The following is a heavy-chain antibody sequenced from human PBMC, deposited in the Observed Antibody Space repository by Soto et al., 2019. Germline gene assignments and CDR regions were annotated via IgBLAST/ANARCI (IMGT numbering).Heavy chain of an antibody. D-gene: IGHD2-15*01. J-gene: IGHJ6*02. Sequence: GGSLRLSCAASGFTFSSYAMHWVRQAPGKGLEWVAVISYDGSNKYYADSVKGRFTISRDNSKNTLYLQMNSLRAEDTAVYYCARGRVVVVVAATYGMDVWGQGTTVTVSS. CDR1: GFTFSSYA. CDR3: ARGRVVVVVAATYGMDV. CDR2: ISYDGSNK. V-gene: IGHV3-30-3*01.